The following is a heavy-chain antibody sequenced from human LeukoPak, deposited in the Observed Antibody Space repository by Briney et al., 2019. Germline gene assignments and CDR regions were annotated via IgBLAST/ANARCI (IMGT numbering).Heavy chain of an antibody. D-gene: IGHD2-2*01. CDR1: GGSISSSSYY. Sequence: SETLSLTCTVSGGSISSSSYYWGWIRQPPGTGLEWIGSIYYSGSTYYNPSLKSRVTISVDTSKNQFSLKLSSVTAADTAVYYCARGSRSRYCSSTSCKNWFDPWGQGTLVTVSS. J-gene: IGHJ5*02. CDR2: IYYSGST. V-gene: IGHV4-39*01. CDR3: ARGSRSRYCSSTSCKNWFDP.